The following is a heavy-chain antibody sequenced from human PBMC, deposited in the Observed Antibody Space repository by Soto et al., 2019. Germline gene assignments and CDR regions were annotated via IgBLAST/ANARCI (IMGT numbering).Heavy chain of an antibody. D-gene: IGHD1-1*01. CDR1: GFSLSTNGVG. V-gene: IGHV2-5*02. CDR2: IYWDDDK. CDR3: AHSAGLQGNWNGGYFDF. Sequence: QITLRKSGPPRVKPTQTLTLTCTFSGFSLSTNGVGVGWVRQPPGKALERLALIYWDDDKRYSPSLKSRLTITKDTSKNQVVLTMTNMDPVDTATYYCAHSAGLQGNWNGGYFDFWGQGALVAVSS. J-gene: IGHJ4*02.